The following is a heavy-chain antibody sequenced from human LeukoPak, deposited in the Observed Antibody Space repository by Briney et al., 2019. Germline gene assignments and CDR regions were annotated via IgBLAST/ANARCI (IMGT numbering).Heavy chain of an antibody. V-gene: IGHV3-66*01. Sequence: GGSLRLSCAASGFTVSSNYMSWVRQAPGKGLEWVSVIYSGGSTYYADSVKGRFTISRDNAKNSLYLQMNSLRAEDTAVYYCARFAGTYGLTRFDYWGQGTLVTVSS. J-gene: IGHJ4*02. CDR2: IYSGGST. CDR1: GFTVSSNY. D-gene: IGHD4-17*01. CDR3: ARFAGTYGLTRFDY.